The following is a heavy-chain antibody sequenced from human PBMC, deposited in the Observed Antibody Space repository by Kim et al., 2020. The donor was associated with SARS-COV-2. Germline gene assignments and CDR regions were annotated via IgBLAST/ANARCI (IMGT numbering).Heavy chain of an antibody. CDR3: AKIIAVAPSFDY. J-gene: IGHJ4*02. V-gene: IGHV3-30*02. Sequence: KYYADSVKGRFTNSRDNSKNTLYLQMKSLRAEDTAVYYCAKIIAVAPSFDYWGQGTLVTVSS. CDR2: K. D-gene: IGHD6-19*01.